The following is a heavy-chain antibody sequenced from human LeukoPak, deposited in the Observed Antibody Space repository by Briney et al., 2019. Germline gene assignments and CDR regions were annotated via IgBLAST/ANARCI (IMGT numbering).Heavy chain of an antibody. CDR2: IIPIFGTA. CDR1: GYTFTSYG. V-gene: IGHV1-69*13. J-gene: IGHJ6*02. Sequence: SVKVSCKASGYTFTSYGISWVRQAPGQGLEWMGGIIPIFGTANYAQKFQGRVTITADESTSTAYMELSSLRSEDTAVYYCARANTVTTLYYYGMDVWGQGTTVTVSS. CDR3: ARANTVTTLYYYGMDV. D-gene: IGHD4-17*01.